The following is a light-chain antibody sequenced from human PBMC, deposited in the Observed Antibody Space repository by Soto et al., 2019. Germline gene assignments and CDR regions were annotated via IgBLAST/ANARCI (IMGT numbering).Light chain of an antibody. CDR2: KAS. CDR3: QQYNTYPWT. J-gene: IGKJ1*01. Sequence: DIQMTQSPSTLSASVGDRVTITCRASQSISTLLAWYQQKPGKAPKLLIYKASSLESGVPSRFSGSGSGTEFTLTISSLQPDDFATYYCQQYNTYPWTFGQGTKVELK. V-gene: IGKV1-5*03. CDR1: QSISTL.